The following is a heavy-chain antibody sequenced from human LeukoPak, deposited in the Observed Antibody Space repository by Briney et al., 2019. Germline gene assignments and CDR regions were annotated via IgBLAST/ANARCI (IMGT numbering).Heavy chain of an antibody. Sequence: PGGSLRLSCAASGFTFSNYSMNWVRQAPGKGLEWVSSISSSSSYIYYADSVKGRFTISRDNAKNSLYLQMNSLRAEDTAVYYCARDLGYFDWEPYYYYGMDVWGQGTTVTVSS. D-gene: IGHD3-9*01. V-gene: IGHV3-21*01. CDR3: ARDLGYFDWEPYYYYGMDV. J-gene: IGHJ6*02. CDR1: GFTFSNYS. CDR2: ISSSSSYI.